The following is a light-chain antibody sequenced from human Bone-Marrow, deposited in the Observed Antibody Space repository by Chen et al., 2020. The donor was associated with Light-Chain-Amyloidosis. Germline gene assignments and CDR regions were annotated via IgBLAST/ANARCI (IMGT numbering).Light chain of an antibody. CDR3: CSYAGDSWV. V-gene: IGLV2-8*01. CDR1: TRDVGRYDY. Sequence: QSALTHPPSASGSPGQSVTITCTGTTRDVGRYDYVSWYQQHPGKAPKFLLYEVIKRSSGVPDRFAGSTSGNTASLTVAGLQAEDEADYYGCSYAGDSWVFGGGTKLTVL. J-gene: IGLJ3*02. CDR2: EVI.